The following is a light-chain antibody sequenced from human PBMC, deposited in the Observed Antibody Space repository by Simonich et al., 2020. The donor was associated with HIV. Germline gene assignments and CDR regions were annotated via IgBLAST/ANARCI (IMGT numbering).Light chain of an antibody. J-gene: IGKJ2*01. CDR2: GAS. CDR3: QQYDKWPLF. V-gene: IGKV3-15*01. CDR1: QSVSND. Sequence: EVVMTQSPATLSVSPGKRATLSCRASQSVSNDLAWYQKKPGQAPRLLIYGASTRATGIPARFSGSGSGTEFTLTISSMQSEDFAVYYCQQYDKWPLFFGQGTKLELK.